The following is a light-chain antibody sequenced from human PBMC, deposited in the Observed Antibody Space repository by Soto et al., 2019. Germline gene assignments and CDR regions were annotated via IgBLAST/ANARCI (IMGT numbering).Light chain of an antibody. V-gene: IGKV3-15*01. Sequence: EIVMTQSPATLSLSPGDRTTLSCRASQSVRSTLAWYHQKPGQAYRALIYGASTRATGIPARFSGSGSGTEFTLTISGLQSEDFAVYYCQQYNDWPKMFGQGTKVDIK. CDR2: GAS. CDR1: QSVRST. J-gene: IGKJ1*01. CDR3: QQYNDWPKM.